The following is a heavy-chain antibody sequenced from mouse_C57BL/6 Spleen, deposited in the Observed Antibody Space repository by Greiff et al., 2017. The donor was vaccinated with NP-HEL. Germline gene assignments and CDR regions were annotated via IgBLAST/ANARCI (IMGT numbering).Heavy chain of an antibody. CDR1: GYAFSSYW. V-gene: IGHV1-80*01. D-gene: IGHD1-2*01. J-gene: IGHJ4*01. CDR3: ARGTAAMDY. Sequence: QVQLQQSGAELVKPGASVKISCKASGYAFSSYWMIWVKQRPGKGLEWIGQIYPGDGDTNYNGKFKGKATLTADKSSSTAYMQLSSLTSEDSAVYFCARGTAAMDYWGQGTSVTVSS. CDR2: IYPGDGDT.